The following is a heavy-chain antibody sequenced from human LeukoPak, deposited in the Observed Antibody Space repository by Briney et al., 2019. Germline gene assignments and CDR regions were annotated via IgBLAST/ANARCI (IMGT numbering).Heavy chain of an antibody. CDR2: IYSGGTT. Sequence: TGGSLRLSCSASGFTFNNYAMHWVRQAPGKGLEWVSTIYSGGTTYYADSVMGRFTISRHNSRNTLYLQMNSLRAEDTAVYYCARVDTVMAYYFDLWGQGTLVTVSS. CDR1: GFTFNNYA. CDR3: ARVDTVMAYYFDL. J-gene: IGHJ4*02. D-gene: IGHD5-18*01. V-gene: IGHV3-53*04.